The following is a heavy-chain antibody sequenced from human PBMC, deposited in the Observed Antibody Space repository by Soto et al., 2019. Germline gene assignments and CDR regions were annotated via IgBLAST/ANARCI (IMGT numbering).Heavy chain of an antibody. CDR1: GFTFDDYA. CDR3: AKDSGSYWFDP. V-gene: IGHV3-9*01. Sequence: SLRLSCAASGFTFDDYAMHWVRQAPGKGLEWVSGISWNSGSIGYADSVKGRFTISRDNAKNSLYLQMNSLRAEDTALYYCAKDSGSYWFDPWGQGTLVTVSS. J-gene: IGHJ5*02. D-gene: IGHD1-26*01. CDR2: ISWNSGSI.